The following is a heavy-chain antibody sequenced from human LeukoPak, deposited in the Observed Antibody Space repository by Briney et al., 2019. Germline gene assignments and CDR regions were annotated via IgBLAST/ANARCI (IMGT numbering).Heavy chain of an antibody. CDR3: ARDDVLVVAATPSIYYGMDV. CDR1: GFTFSTYY. CDR2: IRSGGRTI. J-gene: IGHJ6*02. V-gene: IGHV3-11*01. Sequence: GRCLSLVYAVSGFTFSTYYMGWIQLEGGGWLGSVLFIRSGGRTIVFAVSVKARFTISRDNAKTSLYLKMNSMRAEDTAVYYCARDDVLVVAATPSIYYGMDVWGQGTTVTVSS. D-gene: IGHD2-15*01.